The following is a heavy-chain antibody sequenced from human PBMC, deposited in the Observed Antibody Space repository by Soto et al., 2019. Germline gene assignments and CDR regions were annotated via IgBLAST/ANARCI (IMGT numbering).Heavy chain of an antibody. CDR3: ARSSGHFLAYGMDV. Sequence: PGESLKISCQGSGYSFTNYWIGWVRQMPGKGLEWMGIIYVDDSGTRYSPSFQGQVLISADKSISTAYLQWGSLKASDTAIYYCARSSGHFLAYGMDVWGQGTTVTVSS. CDR1: GYSFTNYW. CDR2: IYVDDSGT. J-gene: IGHJ6*02. D-gene: IGHD3-3*01. V-gene: IGHV5-51*01.